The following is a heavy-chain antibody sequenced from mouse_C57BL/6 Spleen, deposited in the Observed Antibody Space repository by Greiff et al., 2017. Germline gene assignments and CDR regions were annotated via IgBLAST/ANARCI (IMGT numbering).Heavy chain of an antibody. CDR2: IYPGSGST. V-gene: IGHV1-55*01. CDR1: GYTFTSYW. CDR3: SRSVVANYFDY. D-gene: IGHD1-1*01. J-gene: IGHJ2*01. Sequence: QVQLKQPGAELVKPGASVKMSCKASGYTFTSYWITWVKQRPGQGLEWIGEIYPGSGSTDYNEKFKSKATLTGDTASSTAYMQLSRLTYEYAADYYCSRSVVANYFDYWGQGTTLTVSS.